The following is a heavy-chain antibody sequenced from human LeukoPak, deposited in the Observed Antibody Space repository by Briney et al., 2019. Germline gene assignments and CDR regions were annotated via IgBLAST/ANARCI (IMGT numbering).Heavy chain of an antibody. J-gene: IGHJ5*02. Sequence: ASVKVSCKASGYTFTSYGISWVRQAPGQGLEWMGWISAYNGNTNYAQKFQGRVTMTRDTSTSTVYMELSSLRSEDTAVYYCARDHPDSSGWYVGYNWFDPWGQGTLVTVSS. CDR1: GYTFTSYG. D-gene: IGHD6-19*01. CDR3: ARDHPDSSGWYVGYNWFDP. V-gene: IGHV1-18*01. CDR2: ISAYNGNT.